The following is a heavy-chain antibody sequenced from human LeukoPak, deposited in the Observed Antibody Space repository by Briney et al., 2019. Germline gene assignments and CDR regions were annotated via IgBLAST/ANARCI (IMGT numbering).Heavy chain of an antibody. CDR3: ARRYFDS. CDR2: IKQDGSAK. V-gene: IGHV3-7*03. Sequence: GGSLRLSWAASGFTFSDYWMRWVRQAPGKGLEWVANIKQDGSAKYYVDSVKGRFTISRDNAKNSLYLQMNSLRAEDTAVYYCARRYFDSWGQGTQVTVSS. J-gene: IGHJ4*02. CDR1: GFTFSDYW.